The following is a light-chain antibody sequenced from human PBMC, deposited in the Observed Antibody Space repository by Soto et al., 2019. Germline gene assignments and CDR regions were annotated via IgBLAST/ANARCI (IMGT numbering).Light chain of an antibody. Sequence: EIVLTQSPGTLSLSPGERATLSCRASQSVSGSSLAWYQQKPGQAPRLLIYGASSRATGIPDRFSGSGSGTDFTLTISRLEPEEFAVYYCQQYGSSPWTFGQGTKVEIK. CDR2: GAS. CDR1: QSVSGSS. CDR3: QQYGSSPWT. V-gene: IGKV3-20*01. J-gene: IGKJ1*01.